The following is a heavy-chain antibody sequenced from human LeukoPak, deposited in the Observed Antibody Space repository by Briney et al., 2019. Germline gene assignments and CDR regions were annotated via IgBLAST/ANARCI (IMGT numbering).Heavy chain of an antibody. CDR3: ARRRGDYARGMDV. V-gene: IGHV4-39*01. CDR2: IYYSGST. Sequence: KPSETLSLTCTVSGGSISSSSYYWGWIRQPPGKGLEWIGSIYYSGSTYYNPSLKSRVTISVDTSKNQFSLKLSSVTAADTAVYYCARRRGDYARGMDVWGQGTMVTVSS. D-gene: IGHD4-17*01. J-gene: IGHJ6*02. CDR1: GGSISSSSYY.